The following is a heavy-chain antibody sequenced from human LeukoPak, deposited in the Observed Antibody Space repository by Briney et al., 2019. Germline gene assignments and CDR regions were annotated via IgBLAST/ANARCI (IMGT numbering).Heavy chain of an antibody. V-gene: IGHV3-21*01. CDR2: ISSSSSYI. CDR3: ATYSSSWIIDY. CDR1: VFTFSSYS. Sequence: GGSLRLSCAASVFTFSSYSMNWVRQAPGKGLEWVSSISSSSSYIYYADSVKGRFTISRDNAKNSLYLQMNSLRAEDTAVYYCATYSSSWIIDYWGQGTLVTVSS. J-gene: IGHJ4*02. D-gene: IGHD6-13*01.